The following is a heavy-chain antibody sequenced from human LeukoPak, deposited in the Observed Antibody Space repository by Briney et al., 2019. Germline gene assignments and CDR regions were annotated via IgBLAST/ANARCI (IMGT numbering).Heavy chain of an antibody. CDR2: IYHSGST. CDR3: ARETPGSTSNDY. CDR1: GYSISSGYY. Sequence: SETLSLTCTVSGYSISSGYYWGWIRQPPGKGLEWIGSIYHSGSTYYNPSLKSRVTMSVDTSKNQFSLKLSSVTAADTAVYYCARETPGSTSNDYWGQGTLVTVSS. J-gene: IGHJ4*02. V-gene: IGHV4-38-2*02. D-gene: IGHD2-2*01.